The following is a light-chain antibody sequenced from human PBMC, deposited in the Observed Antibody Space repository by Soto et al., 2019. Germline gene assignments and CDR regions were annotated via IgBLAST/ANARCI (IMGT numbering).Light chain of an antibody. CDR3: CSYAGSYTFYV. J-gene: IGLJ1*01. V-gene: IGLV2-11*01. Sequence: HSALTQPRSVSGSPGQSVNISCTGTSSDVGGYNYVSWYQQHPGKAPKLMIYDVSKRPSGVPDRFSGSKSGNTASLTIAGLRTEDEADYYCCSYAGSYTFYVFGTGTKVTVL. CDR1: SSDVGGYNY. CDR2: DVS.